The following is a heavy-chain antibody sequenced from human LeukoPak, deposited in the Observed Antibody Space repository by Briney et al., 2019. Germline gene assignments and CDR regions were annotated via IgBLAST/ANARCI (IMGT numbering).Heavy chain of an antibody. CDR1: GGAFSSYA. CDR2: IIPIFGTA. CDR3: ARDGPSGYDYSFDY. D-gene: IGHD5-12*01. J-gene: IGHJ4*02. Sequence: SVKVSCKASGGAFSSYAISWVRQAPGQGLEWMGGIIPIFGTANYAQKFQGRVTITTDESTSTAYMELSSLRSEDTAVYYCARDGPSGYDYSFDYWGQGTLVTVSS. V-gene: IGHV1-69*05.